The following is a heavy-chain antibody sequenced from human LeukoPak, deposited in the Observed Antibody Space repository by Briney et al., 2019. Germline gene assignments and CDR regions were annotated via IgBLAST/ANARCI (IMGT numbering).Heavy chain of an antibody. CDR3: TRSTRMTNPDY. D-gene: IGHD4-11*01. V-gene: IGHV5-51*04. CDR2: IYPDDSDT. J-gene: IGHJ4*02. Sequence: GESLKISCKGSGYSSTDYWIAWVRQMPGKGLEWMGIIYPDDSDTRYGPSFQGQVTISADKPLSTAYLHWSSLKASDTAMYYCTRSTRMTNPDYWGQGTQVTVSS. CDR1: GYSSTDYW.